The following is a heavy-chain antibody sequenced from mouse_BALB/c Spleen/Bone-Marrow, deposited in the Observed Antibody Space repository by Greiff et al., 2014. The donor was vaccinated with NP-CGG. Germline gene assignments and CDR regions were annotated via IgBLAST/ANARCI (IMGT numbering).Heavy chain of an antibody. D-gene: IGHD2-4*01. J-gene: IGHJ2*01. CDR2: INPSSGYT. V-gene: IGHV1-4*01. CDR1: GYSFTSYT. Sequence: VQLQQSGAELARPGASVKMSCKASGYSFTSYTMHWVKQRPGQGLEWIGYINPSSGYTNYNQKFKDKATLTADKSSSTAYMQLSSLASEDSAVYYCARGWDYEGYFDYWGQGTTLTVS. CDR3: ARGWDYEGYFDY.